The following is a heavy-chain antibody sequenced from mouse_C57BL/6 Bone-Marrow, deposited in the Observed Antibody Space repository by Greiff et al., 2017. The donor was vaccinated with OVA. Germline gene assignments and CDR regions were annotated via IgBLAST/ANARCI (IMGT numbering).Heavy chain of an antibody. V-gene: IGHV5-15*04. J-gene: IGHJ4*01. Sequence: EVKLVESGGGLVQPGGSLKLSCAASGFTFSDYGMAWVRQAPRKGPEWVAFISNLAYSIYYADTVTGRFTISRENAKNTLYLDMSSLRSEDTAMYYCARRRYYAMDYWGQGTSVTVSS. CDR3: ARRRYYAMDY. CDR1: GFTFSDYG. CDR2: ISNLAYSI.